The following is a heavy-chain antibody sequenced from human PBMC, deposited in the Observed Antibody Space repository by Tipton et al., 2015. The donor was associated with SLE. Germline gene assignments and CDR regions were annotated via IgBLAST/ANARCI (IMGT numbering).Heavy chain of an antibody. CDR2: IYHSGST. CDR3: ARGGWFDP. CDR1: GGSISSGGYS. Sequence: TLSLTCAVSGGSISSGGYSWSWIRQPPGKGLEWIGYIYHSGSTYYNPSLKSRVTISVDTSKNQFSLKLSFVTAADTAVYYCARGGWFDPWGQGTLVTVSS. J-gene: IGHJ5*02. D-gene: IGHD3-16*01. V-gene: IGHV4-30-2*01.